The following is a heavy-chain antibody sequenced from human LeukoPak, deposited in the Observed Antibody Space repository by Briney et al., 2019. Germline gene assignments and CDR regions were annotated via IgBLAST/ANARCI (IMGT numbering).Heavy chain of an antibody. D-gene: IGHD3-3*01. Sequence: ASVKVSCKASGYTFTSYYTHWVRQAPGQGLEWMGIINPSGGSTSYAQKFQGRVTMTRDTSTSTVHMELSSLRFEDTAVYYCARDPTGEWLMRYYFDYWGQGTLVTVSS. CDR2: INPSGGST. J-gene: IGHJ4*02. CDR3: ARDPTGEWLMRYYFDY. CDR1: GYTFTSYY. V-gene: IGHV1-46*01.